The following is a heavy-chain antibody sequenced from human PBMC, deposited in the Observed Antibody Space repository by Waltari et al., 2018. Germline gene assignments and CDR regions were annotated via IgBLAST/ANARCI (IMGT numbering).Heavy chain of an antibody. V-gene: IGHV4-39*01. CDR1: GGSISSSSYY. CDR3: ASPHSTMVRGVTVAFDI. Sequence: QLQLQESGPGLVKPSETLSLTCTVSGGSISSSSYYWGWIRQPPGKGLEWIGSIYYSGSTYYNPSLKSRVTISVDTSKNQFSLKLSSVTAADTAVYYCASPHSTMVRGVTVAFDIWGQGTMVTVSS. CDR2: IYYSGST. J-gene: IGHJ3*02. D-gene: IGHD3-10*01.